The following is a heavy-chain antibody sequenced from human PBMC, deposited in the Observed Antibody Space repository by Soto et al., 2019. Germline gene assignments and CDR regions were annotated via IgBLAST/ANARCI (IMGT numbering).Heavy chain of an antibody. D-gene: IGHD3-22*01. J-gene: IGHJ3*02. V-gene: IGHV1-69*13. CDR3: ARPTYYYDSSGAPGAFDI. Sequence: ASVKVSCKASGGTFSSYAISWVRQAPGQGLEWMGGIIPIFGTANYAQKFQGRVTITADESTSTAYMELSSLRSEDTAVYYCARPTYYYDSSGAPGAFDIWGQGTMVTVSS. CDR2: IIPIFGTA. CDR1: GGTFSSYA.